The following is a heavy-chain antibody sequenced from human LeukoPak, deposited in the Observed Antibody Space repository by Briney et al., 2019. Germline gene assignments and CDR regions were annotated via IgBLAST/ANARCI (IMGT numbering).Heavy chain of an antibody. D-gene: IGHD1-7*01. Sequence: GGSLRLSCAASGFTFSGYSMNWVRQAPGKALEWVSSISSSSSYIYYADSVKGRFTISKDNAKNSLYLQMNSLRAEDTAVYYCARAHNWKYGTFDYWGQGTLVTASS. J-gene: IGHJ4*02. CDR3: ARAHNWKYGTFDY. V-gene: IGHV3-21*01. CDR2: ISSSSSYI. CDR1: GFTFSGYS.